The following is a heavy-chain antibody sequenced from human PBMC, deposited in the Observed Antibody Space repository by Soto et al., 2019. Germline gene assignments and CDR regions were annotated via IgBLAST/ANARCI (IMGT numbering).Heavy chain of an antibody. CDR2: ISYDGINK. Sequence: GGSQILSCAASGFTFNTYGMHWVRQAPGKGLEWVAAISYDGINKYYVDSVKGRFTISRDNSKNTLYVQMNSLRAEDTALYYCARSPQPTRGIHWYFDLWGRGILVTVSS. CDR1: GFTFNTYG. CDR3: ARSPQPTRGIHWYFDL. D-gene: IGHD1-26*01. J-gene: IGHJ2*01. V-gene: IGHV3-30*03.